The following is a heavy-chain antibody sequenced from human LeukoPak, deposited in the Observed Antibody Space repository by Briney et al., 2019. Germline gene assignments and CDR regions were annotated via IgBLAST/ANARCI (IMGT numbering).Heavy chain of an antibody. Sequence: KPSETLSLTCTVSGGSISSYYWSWIRQPPGKGLEWIGYIYYSGSTNYNPSLKSRVTISVDTSKNQFSLKLSSVTAADTAVYYCAREAWRCSSTSCYNYMDVWGKGTTVTVSS. CDR2: IYYSGST. CDR3: AREAWRCSSTSCYNYMDV. V-gene: IGHV4-59*01. D-gene: IGHD2-2*02. J-gene: IGHJ6*03. CDR1: GGSISSYY.